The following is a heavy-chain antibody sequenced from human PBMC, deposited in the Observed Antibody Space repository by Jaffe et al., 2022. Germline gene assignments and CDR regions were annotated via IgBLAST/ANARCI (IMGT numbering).Heavy chain of an antibody. D-gene: IGHD3-9*01. CDR2: INHSGST. CDR3: ARGPISNVLRYFDWLFPFDY. V-gene: IGHV4-34*01. J-gene: IGHJ4*02. CDR1: GGSFSGYY. Sequence: QVQLQQWGAGLLKPSETLSLTCAVYGGSFSGYYWSWIRQPPGKGLEWIGEINHSGSTNYNPSLKSRVTISVDTSKNQFSLKLSSVTAADTAVYYCARGPISNVLRYFDWLFPFDYWGQGTLVTVSS.